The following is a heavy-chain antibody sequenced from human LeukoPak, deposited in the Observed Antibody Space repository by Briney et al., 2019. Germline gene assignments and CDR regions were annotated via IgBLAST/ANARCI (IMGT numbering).Heavy chain of an antibody. Sequence: GGSLRLSCAASGFTFSSYGMHWVRQAPGKGLEWVAVIWYDGRNKYYADSVKGRFTISRDNSKNTLYLQMNSLRAEDTAVYYCAKGGSYYVAYFDYWGQGTLVTVSS. CDR3: AKGGSYYVAYFDY. D-gene: IGHD1-26*01. V-gene: IGHV3-33*06. CDR2: IWYDGRNK. J-gene: IGHJ4*02. CDR1: GFTFSSYG.